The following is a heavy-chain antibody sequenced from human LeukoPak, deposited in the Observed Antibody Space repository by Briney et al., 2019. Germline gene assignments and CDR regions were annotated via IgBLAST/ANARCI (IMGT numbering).Heavy chain of an antibody. Sequence: GGSLRLSCAASGFVFTSYAMNWVRQAPGKGLEWVSAISGSGGSTYYADSVKGRFTISRDNSKNTLYLQMNSLRAEDTAVYYCAKDPGSSSFLYYFDYWGQGTLVTVSS. D-gene: IGHD6-6*01. J-gene: IGHJ4*02. CDR1: GFVFTSYA. V-gene: IGHV3-23*01. CDR3: AKDPGSSSFLYYFDY. CDR2: ISGSGGST.